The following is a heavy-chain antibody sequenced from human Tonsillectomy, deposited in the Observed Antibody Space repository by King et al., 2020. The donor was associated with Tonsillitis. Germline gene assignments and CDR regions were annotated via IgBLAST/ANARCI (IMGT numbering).Heavy chain of an antibody. CDR3: ARELDKIFGVD. J-gene: IGHJ4*02. Sequence: QLVQSGAQVKKPGSSVKVSCKASGGTFSSYAINWVRQAPGQGLEWMGTIIPMFATANYAQKFQARVTITADESTSTAYMELSSLRFQDTAVYYCARELDKIFGVDWGQGTLVTVSS. D-gene: IGHD3-3*01. CDR1: GGTFSSYA. V-gene: IGHV1-69*15. CDR2: IIPMFATA.